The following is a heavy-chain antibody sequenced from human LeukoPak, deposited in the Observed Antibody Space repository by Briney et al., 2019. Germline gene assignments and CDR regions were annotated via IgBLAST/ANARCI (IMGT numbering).Heavy chain of an antibody. J-gene: IGHJ5*02. CDR1: GGSISSSNYY. CDR2: IYYSGTT. V-gene: IGHV4-39*01. Sequence: PSETLSLTCTVSGGSISSSNYYWGWIRQPPGKGLEWIGSIYYSGTTYYNPSLKSRVTISVDTSKNQFSLKLSSVTAADTAVYYCASLLGNWFDPWGQGTLVTVSS. CDR3: ASLLGNWFDP.